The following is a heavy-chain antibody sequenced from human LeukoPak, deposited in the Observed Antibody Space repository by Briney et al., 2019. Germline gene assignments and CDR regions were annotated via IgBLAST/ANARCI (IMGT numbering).Heavy chain of an antibody. CDR3: AKDVEMATILPHY. CDR2: ISWNSGSI. J-gene: IGHJ4*01. V-gene: IGHV3-9*01. Sequence: PGRSLRLSCAAFGFTFHDYAMHWVRQAPGKGLKWVSGISWNSGSIGYADSVKGRFTISRDNAKNSLYLQMNSLRAEDTALSYCAKDVEMATILPHYWGQGTLVTVSS. D-gene: IGHD5-24*01. CDR1: GFTFHDYA.